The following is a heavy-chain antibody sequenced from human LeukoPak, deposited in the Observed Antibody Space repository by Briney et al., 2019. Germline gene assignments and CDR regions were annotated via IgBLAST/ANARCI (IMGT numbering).Heavy chain of an antibody. CDR2: IGWNSGSI. J-gene: IGHJ6*03. D-gene: IGHD2-2*01. CDR3: AKDIGFVVVPAAMGGMDV. V-gene: IGHV3-9*01. Sequence: SLRLSCAASGFTFDDYAMHWVRQAPGKGLERVSGIGWNSGSIGYADSVKGRFTISRDNAKNSLYLQMNSLRAEDTALYYCAKDIGFVVVPAAMGGMDVWGKGTTVTVSS. CDR1: GFTFDDYA.